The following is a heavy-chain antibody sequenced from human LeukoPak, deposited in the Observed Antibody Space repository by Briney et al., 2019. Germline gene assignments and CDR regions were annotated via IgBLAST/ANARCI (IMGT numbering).Heavy chain of an antibody. CDR3: ARDGGSAVPFDY. V-gene: IGHV3-7*01. J-gene: IGHJ4*02. D-gene: IGHD6-19*01. Sequence: GGSLRLPCAASGFTFSTYWMSWVRQAPGKGLEWVANTRQDGSDKYYVDSVKGRFTISRDNAKNSLYLQMNSLRAEDTAVYYCARDGGSAVPFDYWGQGTLVTVSS. CDR1: GFTFSTYW. CDR2: TRQDGSDK.